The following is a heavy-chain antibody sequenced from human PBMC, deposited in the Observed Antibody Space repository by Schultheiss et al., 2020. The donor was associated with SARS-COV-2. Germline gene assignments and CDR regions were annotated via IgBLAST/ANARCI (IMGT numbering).Heavy chain of an antibody. CDR2: IWYDGSNK. Sequence: GGSLRLSCAASGFTFSSYGMHWVRQAPGKGLEWVAVIWYDGSNKYYADSVKGRFTISRDNAKNSLYLQMNSLRAEDTAVYYCARDLPDYYDSSGQFDYWGQGTLVTVSS. V-gene: IGHV3-33*08. CDR1: GFTFSSYG. CDR3: ARDLPDYYDSSGQFDY. D-gene: IGHD3-22*01. J-gene: IGHJ4*02.